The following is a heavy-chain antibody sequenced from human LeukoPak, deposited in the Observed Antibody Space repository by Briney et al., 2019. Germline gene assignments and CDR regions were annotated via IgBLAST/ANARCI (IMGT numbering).Heavy chain of an antibody. CDR3: AKDSRIAARPGRAY. CDR2: ISGSGGST. V-gene: IGHV3-23*01. Sequence: GGSLRLSCAASGFTFSSYAMSWVRQAPGKGREWVSAISGSGGSTYYADSVKGRFTISRDNSKNTLYLQMNSLRAEDTAVYYCAKDSRIAARPGRAYWGQGTLVTVSS. J-gene: IGHJ4*02. CDR1: GFTFSSYA. D-gene: IGHD6-6*01.